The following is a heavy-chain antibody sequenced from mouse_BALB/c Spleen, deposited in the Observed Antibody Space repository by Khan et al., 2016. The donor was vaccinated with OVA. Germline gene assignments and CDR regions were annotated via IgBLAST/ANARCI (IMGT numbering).Heavy chain of an antibody. Sequence: EVELVESGGGLVKPGGSLKLSCAASGFTFTNFAMSWVRQSPEKRLEWVAEISSGGSYTFYPDTVTGRFTISRDTAKNTLYLEMTSLKSEDTAVYYCVRVGGYGDCYDYAMDYWGQGTSVTGSS. J-gene: IGHJ4*01. CDR2: ISSGGSYT. V-gene: IGHV5-9-4*01. D-gene: IGHD2-2*01. CDR3: VRVGGYGDCYDYAMDY. CDR1: GFTFTNFA.